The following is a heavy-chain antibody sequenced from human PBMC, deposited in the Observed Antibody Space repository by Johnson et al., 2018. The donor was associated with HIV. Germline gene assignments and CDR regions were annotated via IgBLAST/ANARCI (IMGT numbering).Heavy chain of an antibody. CDR1: GFTFSSFG. V-gene: IGHV3-30*03. CDR3: ARDRMRTAIGAFDI. J-gene: IGHJ3*02. Sequence: VQLVESGGGVVQPGRSLRLSCVGSGFTFSSFGMHWVRQAPGKGLEWVAVISYDGSNKYYADSVKGRFTISRDNSKNTLYLQMNSLRAEDTAVYYCARDRMRTAIGAFDIWGQGTMVTVSS. D-gene: IGHD1-1*01. CDR2: ISYDGSNK.